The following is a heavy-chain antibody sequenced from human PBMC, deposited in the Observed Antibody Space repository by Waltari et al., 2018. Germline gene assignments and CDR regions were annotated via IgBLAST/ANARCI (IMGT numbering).Heavy chain of an antibody. J-gene: IGHJ4*02. CDR2: IAGRGGT. CDR3: ARELNVVVATTDRGTFDY. Sequence: EVQLVESGGGLVQPGGSLRLSCAASGFTVSINYMSWVRQAPGKGLDWVSVIAGRGGTDYAESVQGRFTIPRDNSKNTPYRQRNSRRAEDTAVYYCARELNVVVATTDRGTFDYWGQGTLVTVSS. CDR1: GFTVSINY. V-gene: IGHV3-66*01. D-gene: IGHD5-12*01.